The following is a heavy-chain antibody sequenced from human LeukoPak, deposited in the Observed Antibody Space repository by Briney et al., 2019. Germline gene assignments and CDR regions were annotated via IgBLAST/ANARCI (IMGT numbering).Heavy chain of an antibody. Sequence: ASVQVSCKACVYTFTIYHMHWVGQAPGQGLEWMGIINPSGGSTSYAQKFQGRVSMTRDTSTSTVYMELSSLRSEDTAVYYCARDVGVAVYYMDVWGKGTTVTVSS. J-gene: IGHJ6*03. CDR3: ARDVGVAVYYMDV. D-gene: IGHD2-15*01. CDR2: INPSGGST. V-gene: IGHV1-46*01. CDR1: VYTFTIYH.